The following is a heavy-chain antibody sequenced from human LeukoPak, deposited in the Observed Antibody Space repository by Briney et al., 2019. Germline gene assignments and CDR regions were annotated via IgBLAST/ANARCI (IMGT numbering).Heavy chain of an antibody. D-gene: IGHD6-13*01. CDR1: GFTFSSYA. CDR2: ISGSGGST. J-gene: IGHJ5*02. CDR3: AKKSTDSLVLYSSSPNWFDP. V-gene: IGHV3-23*01. Sequence: LSGGSLRLSCAASGFTFSSYAMSWVRQAPGKGLEWVSAISGSGGSTYYADSVKGRFTISRDNAKNSLYLQMNSLRAEDTAVYYCAKKSTDSLVLYSSSPNWFDPWGQGTLVTVSS.